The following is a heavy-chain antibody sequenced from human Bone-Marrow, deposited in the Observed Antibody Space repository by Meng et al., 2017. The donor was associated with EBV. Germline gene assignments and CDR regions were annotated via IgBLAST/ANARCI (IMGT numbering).Heavy chain of an antibody. CDR3: ARVTPEYGDYVKGWFDP. J-gene: IGHJ5*02. D-gene: IGHD4-17*01. Sequence: QLEAQELGPGLVKPSETLSLTCTGSGGSISSSSYYWGWIRQPPGKGLEWIGSIYYSGSTYYNPSLKSRVTISVDTSKNQFSLKLSSVTAADTAVYYCARVTPEYGDYVKGWFDPWGQGTLVTVSS. V-gene: IGHV4-39*07. CDR2: IYYSGST. CDR1: GGSISSSSYY.